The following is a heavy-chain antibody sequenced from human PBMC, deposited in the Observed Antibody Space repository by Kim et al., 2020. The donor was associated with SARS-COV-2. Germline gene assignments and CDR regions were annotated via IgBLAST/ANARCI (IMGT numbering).Heavy chain of an antibody. CDR2: ISSSGSTI. CDR3: ARVPQWGVSSWRREYYYGMDV. V-gene: IGHV3-11*04. D-gene: IGHD6-13*01. CDR1: GFTFSDYY. J-gene: IGHJ6*02. Sequence: GGSLRLSCAASGFTFSDYYMSWIRQAPGKGLEWVSYISSSGSTIYYADSVKGRFTISRDNAKNSLYLQMNSLRAEDTAVYYCARVPQWGVSSWRREYYYGMDVWGQGTTVTVSS.